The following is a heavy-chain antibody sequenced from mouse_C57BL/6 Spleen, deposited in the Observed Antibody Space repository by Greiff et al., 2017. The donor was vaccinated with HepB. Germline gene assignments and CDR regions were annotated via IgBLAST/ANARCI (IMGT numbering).Heavy chain of an antibody. D-gene: IGHD2-9*01. J-gene: IGHJ4*01. CDR2: INPGSGGT. Sequence: VQLVESGAELVRPGTSVKVSCKASGYAFTNYLIEWVKQRPGQGLEWIGVINPGSGGTNYNEKFKGKATLTADKSSSTAYMQLSSLTSEDSAVYFCASPTMVTGGGAMDYWGQGTSVTVSS. V-gene: IGHV1-54*01. CDR3: ASPTMVTGGGAMDY. CDR1: GYAFTNYL.